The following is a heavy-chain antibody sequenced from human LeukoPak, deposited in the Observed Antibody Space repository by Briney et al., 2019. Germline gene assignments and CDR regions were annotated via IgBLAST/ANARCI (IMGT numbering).Heavy chain of an antibody. J-gene: IGHJ4*02. V-gene: IGHV3-23*01. CDR1: GFTFSVYA. CDR2: ISGSGGST. Sequence: GGSLRLSCAASGFTFSVYAMSWVRQAPGKGLEWVSTISGSGGSTYYADSVEGRFTISRDNSKNTLYLQMNSLRAEDTAVYYCAKARSPPYYFDYWGQGTLVTVSS. CDR3: AKARSPPYYFDY.